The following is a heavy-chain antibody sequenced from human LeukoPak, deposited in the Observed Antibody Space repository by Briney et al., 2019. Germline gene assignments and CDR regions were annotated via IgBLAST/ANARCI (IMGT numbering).Heavy chain of an antibody. J-gene: IGHJ4*02. V-gene: IGHV4-39*01. D-gene: IGHD3-16*02. CDR3: ARLLYMSPDY. Sequence: WIWSIYYTGTTYYHPSRKRRVTISVDTTKNQFSLKLSSVTAADTAVYYCARLLYMSPDYWGQGTLVTVSS. CDR2: IYYTGTT.